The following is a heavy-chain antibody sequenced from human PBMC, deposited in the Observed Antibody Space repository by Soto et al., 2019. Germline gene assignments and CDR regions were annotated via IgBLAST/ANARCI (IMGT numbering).Heavy chain of an antibody. D-gene: IGHD6-13*01. CDR2: VSDSGST. CDR3: ARDSTRWFTYYGIDV. Sequence: SETLSLTCTVSGGSIDYYDWTWIRQPPGKGLEWIGYVSDSGSTKYIPSLRSRVTISVDTSKNRFYLKMNSVTAADTAVYYCARDSTRWFTYYGIDVWGQGTKVTVSS. V-gene: IGHV4-59*01. CDR1: GGSIDYYD. J-gene: IGHJ6*02.